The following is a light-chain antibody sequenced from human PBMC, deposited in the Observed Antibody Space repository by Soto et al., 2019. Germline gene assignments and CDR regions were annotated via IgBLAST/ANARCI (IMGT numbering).Light chain of an antibody. CDR1: QSVPKDY. J-gene: IGKJ4*01. V-gene: IGKV3-20*01. CDR3: QQYSISPIT. CDR2: DES. Sequence: EIVLTQSPGTLSLSPGERATLSCGASQSVPKDYLAWYQQKPGQPPRLRIYDESARATDIPDRFSGSGSGSDFTLTISRLEPEDFAVYAWQQYSISPITFGGGPKVEIK.